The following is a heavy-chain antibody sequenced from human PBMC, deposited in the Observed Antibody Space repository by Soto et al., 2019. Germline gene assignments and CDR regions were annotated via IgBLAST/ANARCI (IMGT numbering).Heavy chain of an antibody. J-gene: IGHJ3*02. V-gene: IGHV1-2*04. Sequence: ASVKVSCKASGYTFTGYYMHWVRQAPAQGLEWMGWINPNSGGTNYAQKFQGWVTMTRDTSISTAYMELSRLGVDDTAVYYCARINSSGWSLGAFDIWGQGTMVTVSS. CDR3: ARINSSGWSLGAFDI. CDR1: GYTFTGYY. D-gene: IGHD6-19*01. CDR2: INPNSGGT.